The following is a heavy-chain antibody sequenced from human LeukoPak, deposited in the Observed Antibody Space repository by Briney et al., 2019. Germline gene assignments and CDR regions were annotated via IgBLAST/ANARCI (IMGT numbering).Heavy chain of an antibody. CDR3: ARDTDGSGGMDV. CDR1: GYSISSGYY. Sequence: SETLSLTCTVSGYSISSGYYWGWIRQPPGKGLGWIGSIYESGSTYYNPSLKSRVTISVDTSKNQFSLKLSSVTAADTAVYYCARDTDGSGGMDVWGQGTTVTVSS. D-gene: IGHD3-10*01. J-gene: IGHJ6*02. V-gene: IGHV4-38-2*02. CDR2: IYESGST.